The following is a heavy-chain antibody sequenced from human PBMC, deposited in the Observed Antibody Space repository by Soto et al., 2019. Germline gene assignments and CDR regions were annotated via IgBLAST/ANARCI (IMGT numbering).Heavy chain of an antibody. CDR3: ARSSGSYSYYGMDV. CDR1: GYTLTDYY. J-gene: IGHJ6*02. V-gene: IGHV1-2*02. CDR2: INPKTGDT. Sequence: QVQLAQSGAEVKKPGASVKFSCKASGYTLTDYYIHWVRQAPGRGLEWMGWINPKTGDTYSAQNFQGRVTTTRDTSIDTCYMELSRLQSDDTAVYYCARSSGSYSYYGMDVWGQGTTLTVSS. D-gene: IGHD1-26*01.